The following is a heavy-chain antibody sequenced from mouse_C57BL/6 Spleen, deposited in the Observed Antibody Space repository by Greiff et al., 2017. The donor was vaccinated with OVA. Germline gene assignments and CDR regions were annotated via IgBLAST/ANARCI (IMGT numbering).Heavy chain of an antibody. Sequence: VQLQQPGAELVKPGASVKMSCKASGYTFTSYWITWVKQRPGQGLEWIGDIYPGSGSTNYNEKFKSKATLTVDTSSSTAYMQLSSLTSEDSAVYYCARGGSLDGYYFYYFDDWGQGTTLTVSS. D-gene: IGHD2-3*01. CDR2: IYPGSGST. CDR1: GYTFTSYW. CDR3: ARGGSLDGYYFYYFDD. J-gene: IGHJ2*01. V-gene: IGHV1-55*01.